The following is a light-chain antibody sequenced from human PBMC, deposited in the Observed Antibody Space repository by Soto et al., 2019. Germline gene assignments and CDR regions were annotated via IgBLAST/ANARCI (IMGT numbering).Light chain of an antibody. J-gene: IGKJ5*01. Sequence: QMIQSPSSLSASVGDRVTITCRASQRISTFLNWYQQKPGKAPKLLIYAASSLQSGVPSRFSGSGSGTDFTLTISSLQPEDFAVYYCQQSYSTPSITFGQGTRLEI. CDR2: AAS. V-gene: IGKV1-39*01. CDR1: QRISTF. CDR3: QQSYSTPSIT.